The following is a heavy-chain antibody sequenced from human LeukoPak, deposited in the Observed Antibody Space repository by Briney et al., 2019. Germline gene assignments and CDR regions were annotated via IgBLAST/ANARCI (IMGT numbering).Heavy chain of an antibody. CDR1: GGSVSSYY. CDR3: ARGIAMGYCSGGSCYPFDY. V-gene: IGHV4-34*01. J-gene: IGHJ4*02. Sequence: PSETLSLTCTVSGGSVSSYYWTWIRQPPGKGLEWIGEINHGGSTNYNPSLKSRVTMSVDTSKNQFSLKLSFVTAADTAVYYCARGIAMGYCSGGSCYPFDYWGQGTLVTVSS. D-gene: IGHD2-15*01. CDR2: INHGGST.